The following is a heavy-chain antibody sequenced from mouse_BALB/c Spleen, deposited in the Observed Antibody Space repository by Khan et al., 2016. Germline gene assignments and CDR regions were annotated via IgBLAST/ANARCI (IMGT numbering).Heavy chain of an antibody. Sequence: EVQLVESGGGLVQPKGSLKLSCAASGFTFNTYAMHWVCQAPGKGLEWVARIRSKSNNYDTYYADSVKDRFTISRDDSQSMLYLQMNNLKTDDTAMYYCLREDWSWFAYWGQGTLVTVSA. V-gene: IGHV10-3*03. D-gene: IGHD4-1*01. J-gene: IGHJ3*01. CDR3: LREDWSWFAY. CDR1: GFTFNTYA. CDR2: IRSKSNNYDT.